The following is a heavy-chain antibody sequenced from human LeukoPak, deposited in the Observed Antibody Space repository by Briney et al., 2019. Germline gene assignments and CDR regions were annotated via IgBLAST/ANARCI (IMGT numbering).Heavy chain of an antibody. CDR3: ARLRSGVVTAIRPARYNWFDP. D-gene: IGHD2-21*02. V-gene: IGHV4-34*01. CDR2: INHSGST. J-gene: IGHJ5*02. Sequence: SETLSLTCAVYGGSFSGYYWSWIRQPPGKGLEWIGEINHSGSTNYNPSLKSRVTISVDTSKNQFSLKLSSVTAADTAVYYCARLRSGVVTAIRPARYNWFDPWGQGTLVTVSS. CDR1: GGSFSGYY.